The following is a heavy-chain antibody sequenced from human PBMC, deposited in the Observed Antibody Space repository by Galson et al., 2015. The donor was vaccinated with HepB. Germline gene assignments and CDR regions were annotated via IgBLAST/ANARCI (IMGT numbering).Heavy chain of an antibody. CDR2: INPNSGAT. CDR3: ARSHWQAPFDP. CDR1: GYTSSDYY. D-gene: IGHD3-3*02. V-gene: IGHV1-2*06. Sequence: SVKVSCKASGYTSSDYYIHWVRQAPGQGLEWMGRINPNSGATNYAQKFQGRVTMTRDTSISTVYMELNSLRSDDTAVYYCARSHWQAPFDPWSQGTLVTVSS. J-gene: IGHJ5*02.